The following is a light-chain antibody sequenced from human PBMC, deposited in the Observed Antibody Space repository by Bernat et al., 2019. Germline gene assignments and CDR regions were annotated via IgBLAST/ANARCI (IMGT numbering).Light chain of an antibody. Sequence: QSALTQPASASGSPGQSITISCAGTSSDVGTYNFVSWLQQHPGKAPKLIIYEDTKRPSGVSDRFSGSNSGNTASLTISGLQAEDEADYYCSSFAGTRDPFGTGTKVTVL. V-gene: IGLV2-23*01. CDR3: SSFAGTRDP. CDR2: EDT. CDR1: SSDVGTYNF. J-gene: IGLJ1*01.